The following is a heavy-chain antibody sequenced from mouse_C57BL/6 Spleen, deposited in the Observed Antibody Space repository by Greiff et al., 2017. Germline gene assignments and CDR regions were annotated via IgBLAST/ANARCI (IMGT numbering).Heavy chain of an antibody. CDR3: TRRAHSNYAMDY. J-gene: IGHJ4*01. V-gene: IGHV1-15*01. CDR2: IDPETGGT. D-gene: IGHD2-5*01. Sequence: VQLQQSGAELVRPGASVTLSCKASGYTFTDYEMHWVKQTPVHGLEWIGAIDPETGGTAYNQKFKGKAILTADKSSSTAYMELRSLTSEDSAVYYCTRRAHSNYAMDYWGQGTSVTVSS. CDR1: GYTFTDYE.